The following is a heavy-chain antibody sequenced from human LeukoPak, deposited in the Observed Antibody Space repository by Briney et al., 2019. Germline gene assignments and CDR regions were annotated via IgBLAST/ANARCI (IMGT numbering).Heavy chain of an antibody. D-gene: IGHD3-10*01. V-gene: IGHV1-2*02. CDR2: INPNSGGT. Sequence: ASVKVSCKASGYTFTGYYMHWVRQAPGQGLEWMAWINPNSGGTNYAQKFQGRVTMTRDTSIGTAYMELSRLRSDDTAVYYCARVYGSGFNWFDPWGQGTLVTVSS. CDR3: ARVYGSGFNWFDP. J-gene: IGHJ5*02. CDR1: GYTFTGYY.